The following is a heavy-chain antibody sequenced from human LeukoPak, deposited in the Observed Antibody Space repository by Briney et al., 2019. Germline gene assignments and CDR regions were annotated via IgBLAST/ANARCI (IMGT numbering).Heavy chain of an antibody. D-gene: IGHD3-16*01. CDR3: ARVGAGSVFSHYYGMGV. CDR2: IYYSGST. V-gene: IGHV4-59*01. Sequence: PSETLSLTCTVSGGSISSYYWSWIRQPPGKGLEWIGYIYYSGSTNYNPSLKSRVTISVDTSKNQFSLKLSSVTAADTAVYYCARVGAGSVFSHYYGMGVWGQGTTVTVSS. CDR1: GGSISSYY. J-gene: IGHJ6*02.